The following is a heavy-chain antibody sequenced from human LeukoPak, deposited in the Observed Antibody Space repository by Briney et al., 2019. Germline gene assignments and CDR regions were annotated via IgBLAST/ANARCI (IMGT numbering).Heavy chain of an antibody. CDR2: IIPIFGTA. CDR3: ARRRVFRYCSSTSCSNYFDY. D-gene: IGHD2-2*01. V-gene: IGHV1-69*13. Sequence: ASVKVSCKASGGTFSSYAISWVRQAPGQGLEWMGGIIPIFGTANYAQKFQGRVTITADESTSTAYMELSSLGSEDTAVYYCARRRVFRYCSSTSCSNYFDYWGQGTLVTVSS. J-gene: IGHJ4*02. CDR1: GGTFSSYA.